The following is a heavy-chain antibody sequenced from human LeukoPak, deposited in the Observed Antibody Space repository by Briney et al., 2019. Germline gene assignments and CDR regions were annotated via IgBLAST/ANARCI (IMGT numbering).Heavy chain of an antibody. J-gene: IGHJ4*02. CDR1: GLTFSSYS. CDR2: ISSSSSTT. V-gene: IGHV3-48*01. CDR3: ARGDDYGDWYFDY. D-gene: IGHD4-17*01. Sequence: GGSVPLPCLACGLTFSSYSMNWVRQAAAKGEEWVSYISSSSSTTYYADSVKGRFTISRDNAKNSLYLQMNSLRAEDTAVYYCARGDDYGDWYFDYWGQGTLVTVSS.